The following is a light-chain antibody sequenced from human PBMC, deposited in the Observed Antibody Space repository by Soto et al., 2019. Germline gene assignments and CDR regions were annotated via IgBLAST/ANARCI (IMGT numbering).Light chain of an antibody. J-gene: IGKJ2*01. CDR2: WAS. V-gene: IGKV4-1*01. CDR3: QQYYSPPYT. CDR1: QSVLYSSNNKNY. Sequence: DIVMTQSPDSLAVSLGERATINCKSSQSVLYSSNNKNYLGWYQQKPGQTPKLLIYWASTRDSGVPDRFSGSGSGTDFPLTISSLQAEDVAVYYCQQYYSPPYTFGQGTRREIK.